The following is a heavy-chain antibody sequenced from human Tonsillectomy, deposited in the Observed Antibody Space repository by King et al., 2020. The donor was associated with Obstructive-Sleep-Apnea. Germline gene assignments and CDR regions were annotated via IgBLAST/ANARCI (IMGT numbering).Heavy chain of an antibody. CDR2: IYWDDDK. D-gene: IGHD5-24*01. J-gene: IGHJ4*02. V-gene: IGHV2-5*02. Sequence: HITLKESGPTLVKPTQTLTLTCTFSGFSLSTSGVGVGWIRQPPGKALEWLALIYWDDDKRYSPSLKSRLTITKDTSKNQVVLTMTNMDPVGTATYYCAHRRSREMATIFDYWGQGTLVTVSS. CDR3: AHRRSREMATIFDY. CDR1: GFSLSTSGVG.